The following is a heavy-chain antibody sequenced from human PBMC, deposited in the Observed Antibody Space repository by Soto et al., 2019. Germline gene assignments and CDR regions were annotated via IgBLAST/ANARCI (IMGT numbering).Heavy chain of an antibody. V-gene: IGHV4-31*03. Sequence: SETLSLTCTVSGGSISSGGYYWSWIRQHPGKGLEWIGYIYYSGSPYYNPSLKSRVTISVDTSKNQFSLKLSSVTAADTAVYYCARDYYGSGSYYNWFDPWGQGTLVTVSS. CDR3: ARDYYGSGSYYNWFDP. D-gene: IGHD3-10*01. CDR1: GGSISSGGYY. J-gene: IGHJ5*02. CDR2: IYYSGSP.